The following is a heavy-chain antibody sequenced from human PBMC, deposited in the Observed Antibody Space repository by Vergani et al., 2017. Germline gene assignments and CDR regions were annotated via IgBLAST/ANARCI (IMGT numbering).Heavy chain of an antibody. J-gene: IGHJ4*02. V-gene: IGHV3-30*04. CDR3: ARDRAPDYFDF. CDR1: GFTFSSYA. Sequence: QVQLVESGGGVVQPGRSLRLSCGASGFTFSSYAMHWVRQAPGKGLEWVTVISYDGIQKYYGDSLKGRFTSSRDDSKNTLYLQMNSLRPEDTAVYYCARDRAPDYFDFWGQGTVVTVSS. CDR2: ISYDGIQK. D-gene: IGHD1-14*01.